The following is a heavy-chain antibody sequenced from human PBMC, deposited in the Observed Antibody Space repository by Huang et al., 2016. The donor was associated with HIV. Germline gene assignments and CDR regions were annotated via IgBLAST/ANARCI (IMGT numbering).Heavy chain of an antibody. CDR1: GFTFRVYG. J-gene: IGHJ3*02. CDR3: AKDMGRVMAQQKAFDI. Sequence: QVQLVESGGGVVQPGKSLRLSCAASGFTFRVYGFGIHWVRQAPGKGLAWVEFIQYDGGDKYYADSVKGRFTISRDNSKNMIYLQMNSLRPEDTAVYYCAKDMGRVMAQQKAFDIWGQGTVVTVS. V-gene: IGHV3-30*02. CDR2: IQYDGGDK. D-gene: IGHD3-10*01.